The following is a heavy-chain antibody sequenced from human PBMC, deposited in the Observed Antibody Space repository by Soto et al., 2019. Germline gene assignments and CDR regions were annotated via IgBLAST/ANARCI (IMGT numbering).Heavy chain of an antibody. CDR2: VYYSGST. V-gene: IGHV4-59*01. J-gene: IGHJ4*02. Sequence: PSETLSLTCTVSGASMTNYYGSWIRQPPGKGLEHIGYVYYSGSTNYNPSLKSRVTISVDTSDNQFSLKLSSVTAADTAIYYCGRSGHTFGGVVWGQGILVTVSS. D-gene: IGHD3-16*01. CDR3: GRSGHTFGGVV. CDR1: GASMTNYY.